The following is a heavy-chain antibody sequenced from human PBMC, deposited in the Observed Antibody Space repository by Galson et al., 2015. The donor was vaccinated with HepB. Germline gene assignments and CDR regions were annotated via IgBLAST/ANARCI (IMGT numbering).Heavy chain of an antibody. CDR2: ISGSGGST. Sequence: SLRLSCAASGFTFSSYAMSWVRQAPGKGLEWVSAISGSGGSTYYADSVKGRFTISRDNSKNTLYLQMNSLRAEDTAVYYCAKYWGEYYYDSSGYPGAFDYWGQGTLVTVSS. D-gene: IGHD3-22*01. CDR3: AKYWGEYYYDSSGYPGAFDY. J-gene: IGHJ4*02. V-gene: IGHV3-23*01. CDR1: GFTFSSYA.